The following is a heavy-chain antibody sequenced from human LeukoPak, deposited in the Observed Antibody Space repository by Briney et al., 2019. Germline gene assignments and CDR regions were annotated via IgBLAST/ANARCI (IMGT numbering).Heavy chain of an antibody. CDR1: GFTFSSYG. Sequence: PGGSLRLSCAASGFTFSSYGMLWVRQAPGKGLEWVAFIRYDGSNKYYADSVKGRFTISRDNSKSTLYLQMSSLRTEDAAVYYCARIGYSSSSTDYWGPGTLVTVSS. CDR3: ARIGYSSSSTDY. D-gene: IGHD6-6*01. J-gene: IGHJ4*02. CDR2: IRYDGSNK. V-gene: IGHV3-30*02.